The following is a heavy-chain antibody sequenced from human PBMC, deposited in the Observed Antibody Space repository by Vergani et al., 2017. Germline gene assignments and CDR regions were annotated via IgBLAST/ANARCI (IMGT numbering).Heavy chain of an antibody. CDR3: AREVLGYCSGGSCYSNWFDP. V-gene: IGHV1-69*04. CDR1: GGTFSSYA. CDR2: IIPILGIA. Sequence: QVQLVQSGAEVKKPGSSVKVSCKASGGTFSSYAISWVRQAPGQGLEWMGRIIPILGIANYAQKFQGRVTITADKSTRTAYMELSSLRSEDTAVYYCAREVLGYCSGGSCYSNWFDPWGQGTLVTVSS. J-gene: IGHJ5*02. D-gene: IGHD2-15*01.